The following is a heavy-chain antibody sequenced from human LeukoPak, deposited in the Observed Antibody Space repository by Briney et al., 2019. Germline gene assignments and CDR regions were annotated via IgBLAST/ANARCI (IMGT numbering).Heavy chain of an antibody. J-gene: IGHJ4*02. V-gene: IGHV3-23*01. CDR1: GFTFSSYG. CDR3: AKGHYYGSGSLDY. Sequence: GGSLRLSCAASGFTFSSYGMSWVRQAPGKGREWVSAIGGRDGSTYYADSVKGRFTISRDNSKNTLYVQMNSLRAEDTAVYYCAKGHYYGSGSLDYWGQGTLVTVSS. CDR2: IGGRDGST. D-gene: IGHD3-10*01.